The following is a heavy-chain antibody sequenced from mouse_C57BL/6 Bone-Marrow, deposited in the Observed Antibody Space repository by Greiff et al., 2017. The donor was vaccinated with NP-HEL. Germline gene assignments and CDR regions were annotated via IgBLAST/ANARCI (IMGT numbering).Heavy chain of an antibody. Sequence: VQGVESGAELAKPGASVKLSCKASGYTFTSYWMHWVKQRPGQGLEWIGYINPSSGYTKYNQKFKDKATLTADKSSSTAYMQLSSLTYEDSAVYYCARRKNWAYAMDYWGQGTSVTVSS. D-gene: IGHD4-1*01. V-gene: IGHV1-7*01. CDR1: GYTFTSYW. CDR3: ARRKNWAYAMDY. CDR2: INPSSGYT. J-gene: IGHJ4*01.